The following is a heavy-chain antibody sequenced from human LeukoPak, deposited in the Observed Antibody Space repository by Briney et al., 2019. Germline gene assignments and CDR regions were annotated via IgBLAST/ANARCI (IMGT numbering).Heavy chain of an antibody. CDR2: INWNGGST. Sequence: GGSLRLSCAASGFTFDDYGMSWVRQAPGKGLEWVSGINWNGGSTGYADPVKGRFTISRDNAKNSLYLQMNSLRAEDTALYYCARDRIAVAGTLFGYYYYMDVWGKGTTVTVSS. CDR1: GFTFDDYG. CDR3: ARDRIAVAGTLFGYYYYMDV. V-gene: IGHV3-20*04. D-gene: IGHD6-19*01. J-gene: IGHJ6*03.